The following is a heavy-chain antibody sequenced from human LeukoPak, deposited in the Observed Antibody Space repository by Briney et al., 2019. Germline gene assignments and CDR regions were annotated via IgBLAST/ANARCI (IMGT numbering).Heavy chain of an antibody. J-gene: IGHJ6*02. Sequence: GASVKVSCKASGYTFTSYGISWVRQAPGQGLEWMGWISAYNGNTNYAQKLQGRVTMTTDTSTSTAYMELRSLRSDDTAVYYCARDQAASSGSYRYYGMDVWGQGTTVTVSS. CDR2: ISAYNGNT. D-gene: IGHD3-10*01. CDR3: ARDQAASSGSYRYYGMDV. V-gene: IGHV1-18*01. CDR1: GYTFTSYG.